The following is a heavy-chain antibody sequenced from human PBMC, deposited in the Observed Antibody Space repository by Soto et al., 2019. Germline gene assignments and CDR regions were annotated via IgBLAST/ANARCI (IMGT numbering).Heavy chain of an antibody. J-gene: IGHJ6*02. V-gene: IGHV1-69*13. CDR2: IIPIFGTA. CDR3: AISTVTTLSEYYYYGMDV. CDR1: GGTFSSYA. D-gene: IGHD4-17*01. Sequence: SVKVSCKASGGTFSSYAISWVRQAPGQGLEWMGGIIPIFGTANYAQKFQGRVTITADESTSTAYMELSSLRSEDTAVYYCAISTVTTLSEYYYYGMDVWGQGTTVTVSS.